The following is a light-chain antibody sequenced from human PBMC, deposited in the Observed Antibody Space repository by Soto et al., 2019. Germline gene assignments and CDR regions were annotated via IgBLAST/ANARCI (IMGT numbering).Light chain of an antibody. V-gene: IGLV2-14*03. Sequence: QSVLTQPASVSGSPGQSITVPCTGTTSDVGGFDYVSWYQQHPGKAPKLMIFDVSNRPSGVSDRFSGSKSGNTASLTISGLEAEDEADYYCSSYTTTGTQVFGTGTKVTVL. CDR2: DVS. CDR3: SSYTTTGTQV. CDR1: TSDVGGFDY. J-gene: IGLJ1*01.